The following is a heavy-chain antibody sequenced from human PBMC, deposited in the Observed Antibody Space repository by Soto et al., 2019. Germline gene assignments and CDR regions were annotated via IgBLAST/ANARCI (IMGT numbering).Heavy chain of an antibody. Sequence: EVQLVQSGGGLVQPGGSLRLSCVASGFTLSSYSRNWVRQAPGKGLEWVAYIIGGSHTMYYADSVKGRFTISRDDAKSSLYLQMNSLRDEDTAVYYCAKDPHYYGSESDLGLDTWGQGTLVTVSS. CDR1: GFTLSSYS. D-gene: IGHD3-10*01. J-gene: IGHJ5*02. CDR3: AKDPHYYGSESDLGLDT. V-gene: IGHV3-48*02. CDR2: IIGGSHTM.